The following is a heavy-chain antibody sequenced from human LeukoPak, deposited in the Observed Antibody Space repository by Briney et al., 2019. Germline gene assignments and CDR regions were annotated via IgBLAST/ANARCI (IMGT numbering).Heavy chain of an antibody. D-gene: IGHD1-26*01. CDR2: ISGSGVST. J-gene: IGHJ5*02. CDR1: GFTFSSYA. CDR3: AKRDSGSYYWFDP. V-gene: IGHV3-23*01. Sequence: QTGGSLRLSCAASGFTFSSYAMSWVRQAPGKGLEWVSAISGSGVSTYYADSVKGRFTISRDNSKNTLYLQMNSLRAEDTAVYYCAKRDSGSYYWFDPWGQGTLVTVSS.